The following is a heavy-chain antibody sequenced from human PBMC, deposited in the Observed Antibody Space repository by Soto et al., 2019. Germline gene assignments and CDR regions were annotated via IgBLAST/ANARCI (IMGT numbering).Heavy chain of an antibody. Sequence: PSETLSLTCTVSGGSISSSNYYWGWIRQPPGKGLEWIGSIYYSGNTYYNPSLKSRVTMSVDRSKNQFSLKLSSVTAADTAVYYCARGNVVAIDYWGQGTLVTVSS. CDR1: GGSISSSNYY. V-gene: IGHV4-39*01. D-gene: IGHD2-21*01. CDR2: IYYSGNT. CDR3: ARGNVVAIDY. J-gene: IGHJ4*02.